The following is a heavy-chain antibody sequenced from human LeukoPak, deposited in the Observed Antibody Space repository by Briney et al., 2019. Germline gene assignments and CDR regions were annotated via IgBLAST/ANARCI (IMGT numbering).Heavy chain of an antibody. D-gene: IGHD1-26*01. J-gene: IGHJ4*02. V-gene: IGHV3-13*01. CDR3: ARGDLSGSYYYFDY. CDR2: IGTAGDT. Sequence: PGGSLRLSCAASGFTFSSYDMHWVRQATGKGLGWVSAIGTAGDTYYPGSVKGRFTISRENAKNSLYLQMNSLRAGDTAVYYCARGDLSGSYYYFDYWGQGTLVTVSS. CDR1: GFTFSSYD.